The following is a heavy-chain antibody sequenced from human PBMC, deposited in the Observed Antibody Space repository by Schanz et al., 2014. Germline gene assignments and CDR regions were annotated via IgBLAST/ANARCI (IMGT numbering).Heavy chain of an antibody. D-gene: IGHD2-2*01. J-gene: IGHJ4*02. V-gene: IGHV3-30*02. CDR3: ASGQLVKYHLLWPIDY. CDR2: IRYDGSNK. CDR1: GFTFNNYG. Sequence: QVHLVESGGGVVQPGGSLRLSCAASGFTFNNYGMHWVRQAPGKGLEWVAFIRYDGSNKYYADSVKGRFTISRDNSKNTLFLQMNSLRSEDTAVYYCASGQLVKYHLLWPIDYWGQGTLVTVSS.